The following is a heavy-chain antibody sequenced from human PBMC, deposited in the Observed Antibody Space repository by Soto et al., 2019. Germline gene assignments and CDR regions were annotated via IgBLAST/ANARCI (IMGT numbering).Heavy chain of an antibody. CDR2: IGGRGNSA. Sequence: GGSLRLSCAASGFIFTNYAMNWVRQAPGKGLEWVSVIGGRGNSAYYADSVQGRFTISRDNSKNTLSLQMSSLTADDTAIYYRAREGRGSFDFWGRGTMVTVSS. V-gene: IGHV3-23*01. CDR1: GFIFTNYA. J-gene: IGHJ3*01. CDR3: AREGRGSFDF. D-gene: IGHD5-12*01.